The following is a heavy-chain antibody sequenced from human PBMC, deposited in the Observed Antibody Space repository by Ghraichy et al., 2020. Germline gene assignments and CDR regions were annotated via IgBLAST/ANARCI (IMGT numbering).Heavy chain of an antibody. Sequence: SETLSLTCTVSGVSISSYYWNWVRQPPGKGLEWIGYIHSSGSTSYNPSLKSRVTMSGDTSKNQFSLKVTSVTAADTAVYYCAAIAPPGTGWGQGTLVTVSS. J-gene: IGHJ4*02. D-gene: IGHD6-13*01. CDR3: AAIAPPGTG. CDR2: IHSSGST. CDR1: GVSISSYY. V-gene: IGHV4-59*01.